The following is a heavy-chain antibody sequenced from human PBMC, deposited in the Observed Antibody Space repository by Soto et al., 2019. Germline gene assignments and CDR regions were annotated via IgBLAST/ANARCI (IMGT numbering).Heavy chain of an antibody. CDR2: ITFSGAYT. J-gene: IGHJ4*02. CDR1: GFTFSSFA. CDR3: AKVGTRGVFEH. D-gene: IGHD1-1*01. V-gene: IGHV3-23*01. Sequence: PGESLKISCAASGFTFSSFAMSWVRQAPGKGLEWLSGITFSGAYTYYADSGKGRFTISRDNSKNTLYLEMNSLRAEDTALYYCAKVGTRGVFEHWGQGALVTVSS.